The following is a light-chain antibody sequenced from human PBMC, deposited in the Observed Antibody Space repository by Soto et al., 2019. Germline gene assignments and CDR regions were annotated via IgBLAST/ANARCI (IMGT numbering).Light chain of an antibody. Sequence: DIQITQSPSSLSTSVGDRVTITCRASENIRDFVNWYQQKPGKAPNLLIYGASTLQGGVPSRFSGSGSATDFTLTISSLQHEDFATYYCQQTYGTPPTFGQGTKVDIK. CDR3: QQTYGTPPT. CDR2: GAS. V-gene: IGKV1-39*01. J-gene: IGKJ1*01. CDR1: ENIRDF.